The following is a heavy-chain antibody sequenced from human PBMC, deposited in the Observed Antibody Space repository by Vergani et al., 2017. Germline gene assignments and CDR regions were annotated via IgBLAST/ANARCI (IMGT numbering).Heavy chain of an antibody. J-gene: IGHJ4*02. Sequence: QVQLQESGPGLVKPSQTLSLTCTVSGGSISSCGYYWSWIRQHPGKGLEWIGYIYYSGSTYYNPSLKSRVTISVDTSKNQFSLKLSSVTAADTAVYYCARGSWGTGTANFDYWGQGTLVTVSS. CDR3: ARGSWGTGTANFDY. V-gene: IGHV4-31*03. CDR2: IYYSGST. CDR1: GGSISSCGYY. D-gene: IGHD1-1*01.